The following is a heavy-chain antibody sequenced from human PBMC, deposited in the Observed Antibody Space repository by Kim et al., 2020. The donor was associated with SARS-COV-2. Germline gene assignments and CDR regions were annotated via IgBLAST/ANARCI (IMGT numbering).Heavy chain of an antibody. CDR3: ARDLFPFDFDWLSPFDY. Sequence: ASVKVSCKASGYTFTSYAMNWVRQAPGQGLEWMGWINTNTGNPTYAQGFTGRFVFSLDTSVSTAYLQISSLKAEDTAVYYCARDLFPFDFDWLSPFDYWGQGTLVTVSS. CDR1: GYTFTSYA. V-gene: IGHV7-4-1*02. CDR2: INTNTGNP. J-gene: IGHJ4*02. D-gene: IGHD3-9*01.